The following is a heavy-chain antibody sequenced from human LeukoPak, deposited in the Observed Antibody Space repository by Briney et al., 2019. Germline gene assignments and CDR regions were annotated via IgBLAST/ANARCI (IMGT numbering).Heavy chain of an antibody. D-gene: IGHD6-13*01. CDR1: GGSISSGGYS. Sequence: PSETLSLTCAVSGGSISSGGYSWSWIRQPPGKGLEWIGYIYHSGSTYYNPSLKSRVTISVDTSKNQFSLKLSSVTAADTAVYYCAARIAAAGTPYNWFDPWGQGTLVTVSS. CDR3: AARIAAAGTPYNWFDP. V-gene: IGHV4-30-2*01. CDR2: IYHSGST. J-gene: IGHJ5*02.